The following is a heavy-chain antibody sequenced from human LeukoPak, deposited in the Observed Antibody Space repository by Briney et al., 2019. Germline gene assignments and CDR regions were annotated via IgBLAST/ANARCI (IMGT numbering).Heavy chain of an antibody. D-gene: IGHD4-23*01. CDR2: IRSKANSYAT. J-gene: IGHJ3*02. CDR3: TSGFDYGGHDAFDI. CDR1: GFTFSGSA. V-gene: IGHV3-73*01. Sequence: PGGSLRLPCAASGFTFSGSAMHWVRQASGKGLEWVGRIRSKANSYATAYAASVKGRFTISRDDSKNTAYLQMNSLKTEDTAVYYCTSGFDYGGHDAFDIWGQGTMVTVSS.